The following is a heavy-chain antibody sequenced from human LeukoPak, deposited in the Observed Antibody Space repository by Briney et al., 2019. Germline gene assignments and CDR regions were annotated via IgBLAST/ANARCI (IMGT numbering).Heavy chain of an antibody. Sequence: SETLSLTCAVYGGSFSGYYWSWIRQPPGKGLEWIGEINHSGSTNYNPSLKSRVTISVDTSKNQFSLKLSSVTAADTAVYYCARAGVDSSGWYYFDYWGQGPLVTVSS. CDR2: INHSGST. V-gene: IGHV4-34*01. CDR3: ARAGVDSSGWYYFDY. CDR1: GGSFSGYY. D-gene: IGHD6-19*01. J-gene: IGHJ4*02.